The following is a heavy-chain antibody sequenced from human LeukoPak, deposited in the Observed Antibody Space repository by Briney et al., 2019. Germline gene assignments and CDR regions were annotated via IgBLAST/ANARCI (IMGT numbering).Heavy chain of an antibody. D-gene: IGHD5-12*01. V-gene: IGHV4-38-2*02. CDR3: ARDESGYDFAY. CDR2: IYHSGST. Sequence: SETLSLTCAVSGYSISSGYYWGWIRQPPGKGLEWIGSIYHSGSTYYNPSLKSRVTISVDTSKNQFSLKLSSVTAADTAVYYCARDESGYDFAYWGQGTLVTVSS. CDR1: GYSISSGYY. J-gene: IGHJ4*02.